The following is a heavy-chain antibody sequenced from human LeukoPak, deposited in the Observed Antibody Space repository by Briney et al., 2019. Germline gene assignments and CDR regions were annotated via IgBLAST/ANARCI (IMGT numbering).Heavy chain of an antibody. CDR2: TNPNSGGT. V-gene: IGHV1-2*02. Sequence: ASVKVSCKASGYTFTGYYMHWVRQAPGQGLEWMGWTNPNSGGTNYAQKFQGRVTMTRDTSISTAYMELSRLRSDDTAVYYCARDADYGDYLSYYYYYMDVWGKGTTVTVSS. J-gene: IGHJ6*03. D-gene: IGHD4-17*01. CDR1: GYTFTGYY. CDR3: ARDADYGDYLSYYYYYMDV.